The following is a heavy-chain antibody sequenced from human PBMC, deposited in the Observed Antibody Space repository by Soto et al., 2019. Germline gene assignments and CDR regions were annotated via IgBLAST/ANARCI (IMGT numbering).Heavy chain of an antibody. CDR1: GGSFRGYY. V-gene: IGHV4-34*01. CDR3: VRVLDGDYAY. D-gene: IGHD4-17*01. Sequence: QVQLQQWGAGLLKPSETLSLTCAVYGGSFRGYYWSWIRQPPGKGLEWSGEINHSGSTNYKPSLKSRVTMSVDTSKNQISLKLSSVTAADTAVYYCVRVLDGDYAYWGQGTLVTVSS. J-gene: IGHJ4*02. CDR2: INHSGST.